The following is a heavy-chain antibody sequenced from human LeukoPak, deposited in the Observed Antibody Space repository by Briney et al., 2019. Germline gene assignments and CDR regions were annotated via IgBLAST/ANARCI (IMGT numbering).Heavy chain of an antibody. Sequence: GASVKVSCKASGYTFTSYGISWVRQAPGQGLEWMGWISAYNGNTNYAQKLQGRVTMTTDTSTSTAYMELRSLRSDDTAVHYYARDPGYCSSTSCLPGAPIDYWGQGTLVTVSS. CDR2: ISAYNGNT. CDR3: ARDPGYCSSTSCLPGAPIDY. CDR1: GYTFTSYG. D-gene: IGHD2-2*01. J-gene: IGHJ4*02. V-gene: IGHV1-18*01.